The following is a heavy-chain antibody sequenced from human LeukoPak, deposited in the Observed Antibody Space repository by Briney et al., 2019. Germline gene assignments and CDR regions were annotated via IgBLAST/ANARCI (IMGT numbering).Heavy chain of an antibody. D-gene: IGHD6-13*01. CDR2: IIPILGIA. J-gene: IGHJ4*02. CDR1: GGTFSSYA. Sequence: GASVKVSCKASGGTFSSYAISWVRQAPGQGLEWMGRIIPILGIANYAQKFQGRVTITADKSTSTAYMELSSLRSEDTAVYYCARDAAYYLYSSSWPDYWGQGTLVTVSS. CDR3: ARDAAYYLYSSSWPDY. V-gene: IGHV1-69*04.